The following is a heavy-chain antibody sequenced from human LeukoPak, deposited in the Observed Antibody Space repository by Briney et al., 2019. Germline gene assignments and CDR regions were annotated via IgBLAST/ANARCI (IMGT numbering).Heavy chain of an antibody. CDR1: GFTFSSYG. V-gene: IGHV3-30*02. D-gene: IGHD3-16*01. CDR2: IRYDGSNK. CDR3: AKDNHYADYEVTRIFGVD. J-gene: IGHJ4*02. Sequence: GGSLRLSXAASGFTFSSYGMHWVRQAPGKGLEWVAFIRYDGSNKYYADSMKGRFTISRDNSKNRLYLQMNSLRVEETAVYYCAKDNHYADYEVTRIFGVDWGQGTLVTVSS.